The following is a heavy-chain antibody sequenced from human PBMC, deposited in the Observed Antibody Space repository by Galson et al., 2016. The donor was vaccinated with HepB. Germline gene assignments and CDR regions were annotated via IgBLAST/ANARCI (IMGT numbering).Heavy chain of an antibody. J-gene: IGHJ4*02. CDR2: IRSQTYGGTT. Sequence: LRLSCATSGFTFADYAMTWFRQTPGKGLEWVGFIRSQTYGGTTDYAASVEGRFTISRDDSKSIIYLQINSLKTEDTALYYCTRHSGYTYGHDFDYWGQGTLVNGSS. CDR3: TRHSGYTYGHDFDY. CDR1: GFTFADYA. V-gene: IGHV3-49*03. D-gene: IGHD5-18*01.